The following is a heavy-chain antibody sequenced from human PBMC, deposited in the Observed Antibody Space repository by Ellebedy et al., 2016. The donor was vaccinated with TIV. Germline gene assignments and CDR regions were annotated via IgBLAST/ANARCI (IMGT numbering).Heavy chain of an antibody. Sequence: ETLSLTCSASRFTFSSYDMHWVLQGTGQGLEWVSAIGTAGDTYYPGSVKGRFTISRENAKNSLYLQMNSLRAEDTAVYYCARVRFGDTAVDYWGQGTLVTVSS. J-gene: IGHJ4*03. CDR1: RFTFSSYD. CDR3: ARVRFGDTAVDY. D-gene: IGHD2-21*02. V-gene: IGHV3-13*01. CDR2: IGTAGDT.